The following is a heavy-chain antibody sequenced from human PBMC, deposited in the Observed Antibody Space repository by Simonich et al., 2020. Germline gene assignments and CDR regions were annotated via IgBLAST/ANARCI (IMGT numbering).Heavy chain of an antibody. CDR3: ARVGYSNYYYYGMDV. D-gene: IGHD6-13*01. Sequence: QVQLQESGPGLVKPSETLSLTCAVSGYSISSGYYWGWIRQPPGKGLEWIGSIYHRGGTHYNPSLKSRVTISVDTSTHQFSLKLSSVTAADTAVYYCARVGYSNYYYYGMDVWGQGTTVTVSS. CDR2: IYHRGGT. V-gene: IGHV4-38-2*01. J-gene: IGHJ6*02. CDR1: GYSISSGYY.